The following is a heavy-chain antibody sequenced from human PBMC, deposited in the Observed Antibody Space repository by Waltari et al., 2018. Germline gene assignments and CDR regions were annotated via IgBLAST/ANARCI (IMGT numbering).Heavy chain of an antibody. J-gene: IGHJ6*02. D-gene: IGHD2-2*01. CDR3: AKRTSFFVVVPAAPSSYGMDV. CDR2: ISGSGGST. V-gene: IGHV3-23*01. Sequence: EVQLLESGGGLVQPGGSLRLSCAASGFTFSSYAMSWVRQAPGKGLEWVSAISGSGGSTYYADSVNGRFTISRDNSKNTLYLQMNSLRAEDTAVYYCAKRTSFFVVVPAAPSSYGMDVWGQGTTVTVSS. CDR1: GFTFSSYA.